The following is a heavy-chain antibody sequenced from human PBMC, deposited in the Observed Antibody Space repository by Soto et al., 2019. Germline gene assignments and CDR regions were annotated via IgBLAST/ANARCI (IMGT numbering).Heavy chain of an antibody. CDR3: ARESGTYYFDY. D-gene: IGHD1-26*01. CDR2: ISGSSNYT. J-gene: IGHJ4*02. CDR1: GFTFSDYY. V-gene: IGHV3-11*06. Sequence: PGGSLRLSCAASGFTFSDYYMNWIRQAPGKGLEWVSYISGSSNYTNYADSVKGRFTISRDSAKNSLYLQINSLRAEDTAVYYCARESGTYYFDYWGQGTLITVSS.